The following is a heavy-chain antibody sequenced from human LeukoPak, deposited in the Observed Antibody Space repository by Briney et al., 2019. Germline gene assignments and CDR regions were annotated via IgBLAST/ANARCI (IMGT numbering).Heavy chain of an antibody. D-gene: IGHD2-2*01. CDR1: GFTFSSYA. CDR3: AKDMXXXEYQLXXXXX. J-gene: IGHJ4*01. V-gene: IGHV3-23*01. CDR2: ISGSGGST. Sequence: GGSLRLSCAASGFTFSSYAMSWVRQAPGKGLEWVSAISGSGGSTYYADSVKGRFTISRDNSKNTRYLQMKSLRAEDTAVYYCAKDMXXXEYQLXXXXXXXXXTLVTVSS.